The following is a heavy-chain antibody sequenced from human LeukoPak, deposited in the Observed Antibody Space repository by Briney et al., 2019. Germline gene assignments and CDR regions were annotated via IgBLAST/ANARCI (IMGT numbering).Heavy chain of an antibody. J-gene: IGHJ4*02. V-gene: IGHV4-59*01. CDR1: GGFMTSYY. CDR3: AREGYFDTSGYFEY. Sequence: SETLSLTCSVSGGFMTSYYWSWIRQTPVKGLEWIGYIYYSGSTNYNPSFRSRAAISVDKSNNRFSLKLSAVTAADSAIYYCAREGYFDTSGYFEYWGQGILVTVSP. CDR2: IYYSGST. D-gene: IGHD3-22*01.